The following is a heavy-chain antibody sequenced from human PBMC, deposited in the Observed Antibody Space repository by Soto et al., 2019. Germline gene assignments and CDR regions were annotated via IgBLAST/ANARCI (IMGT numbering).Heavy chain of an antibody. Sequence: EVQLLESGGGLVQPGGSLRLSCAASGFTFSSSAMSWVRQAPGQGLEWVSGISCSGASTYYPYNVKVLFIGSSDNAEKTMYIQIHSLTTEDTATSYCTSIATMVRGVQLGMDVWGQGTTVTVS. CDR3: TSIATMVRGVQLGMDV. D-gene: IGHD3-10*01. CDR1: GFTFSSSA. V-gene: IGHV3-23*01. CDR2: ISCSGAST. J-gene: IGHJ6*02.